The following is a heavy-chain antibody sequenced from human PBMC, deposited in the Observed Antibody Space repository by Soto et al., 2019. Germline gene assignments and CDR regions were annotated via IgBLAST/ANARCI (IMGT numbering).Heavy chain of an antibody. V-gene: IGHV4-34*01. D-gene: IGHD3-3*01. CDR1: GGSFSGYY. J-gene: IGHJ4*02. CDR3: ARKFLFDFWSGYPYYFDY. Sequence: SETLSLTCAVYGGSFSGYYWSWIRQPPGKGLEWIGEINHSGSTNYNPSLKSRVTISVDTSKNQFSLKLSSVTAADTALYYCARKFLFDFWSGYPYYFDYWGQGTLVTVSS. CDR2: INHSGST.